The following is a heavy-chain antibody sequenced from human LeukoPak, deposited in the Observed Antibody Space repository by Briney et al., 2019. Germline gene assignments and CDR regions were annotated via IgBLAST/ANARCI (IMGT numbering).Heavy chain of an antibody. CDR1: GFTFITYA. V-gene: IGHV3-30-3*01. CDR2: TSYDGSKK. J-gene: IGHJ4*02. CDR3: ARDPAYGSGTYTHFDY. Sequence: GRSLRLSCAASGFTFITYAMHWVRQAPGKRLEWVAVTSYDGSKKYYADSVKGRFTISRDNSKNTLYLQMNSLGAEDTAVYYCARDPAYGSGTYTHFDYWGQGTLVTVSS. D-gene: IGHD3-10*01.